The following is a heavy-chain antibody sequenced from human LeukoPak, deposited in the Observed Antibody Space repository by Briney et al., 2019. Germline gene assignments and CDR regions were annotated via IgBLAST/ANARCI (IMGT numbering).Heavy chain of an antibody. CDR1: GDSVSSINGA. Sequence: SQTLSLTCAISGDSVSSINGAWNWIRQSPSRGLEWLGRTYYRSKWHNEYAVSMEGRITINPDTSKNQFSLQLNSVTPEDTAVYYCARDLGNTGWYTFDYWGQGTLVTVSS. D-gene: IGHD6-19*01. CDR3: ARDLGNTGWYTFDY. CDR2: TYYRSKWHN. J-gene: IGHJ4*02. V-gene: IGHV6-1*01.